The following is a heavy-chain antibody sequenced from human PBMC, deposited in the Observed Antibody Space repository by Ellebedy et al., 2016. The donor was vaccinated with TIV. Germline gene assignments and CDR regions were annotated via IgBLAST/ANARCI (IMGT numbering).Heavy chain of an antibody. V-gene: IGHV3-48*03. D-gene: IGHD3-10*01. CDR2: ISSSGSTI. CDR3: VSHRLGFGELY. J-gene: IGHJ4*02. CDR1: GFTFSSYE. Sequence: GESLKISCAASGFTFSSYEMNWVRQAPGKGLEWVSYISSSGSTIYYADSVKGRFTISRDNAKNAVYLQMNSLRAEDTAVYYCVSHRLGFGELYWGQGILVTVFS.